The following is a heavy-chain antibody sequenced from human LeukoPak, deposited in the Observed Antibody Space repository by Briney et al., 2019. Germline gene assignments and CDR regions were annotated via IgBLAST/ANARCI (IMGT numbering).Heavy chain of an antibody. CDR3: ATQSPQRRELLSYYFDY. V-gene: IGHV1-69*13. J-gene: IGHJ4*02. Sequence: SVKVSCKASGGTFSSYAISWVRQAPGQGLEWMGGIIPIFGTANYAQRFQGRVTITADESTSTAYMELSSLRSEDTAVYYCATQSPQRRELLSYYFDYWGQGTLVTVSS. D-gene: IGHD3-10*01. CDR1: GGTFSSYA. CDR2: IIPIFGTA.